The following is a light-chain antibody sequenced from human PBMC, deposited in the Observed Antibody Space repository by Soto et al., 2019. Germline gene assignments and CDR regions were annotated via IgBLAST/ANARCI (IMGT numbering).Light chain of an antibody. J-gene: IGLJ1*01. CDR1: SGDVGSYNL. Sequence: QSALTQPASVSGSPGQSITIPCTGTSGDVGSYNLVSWYQQHPGKAPKLLIYEVTERPSGVSNRFSGSKSGNTASLTISGLQPDDEADCYCCSYAGNSEVFGTGTKVTVL. V-gene: IGLV2-23*02. CDR3: CSYAGNSEV. CDR2: EVT.